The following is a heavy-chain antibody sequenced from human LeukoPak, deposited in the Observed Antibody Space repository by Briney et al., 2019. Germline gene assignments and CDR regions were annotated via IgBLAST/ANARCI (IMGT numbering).Heavy chain of an antibody. CDR1: GYSFTSYW. V-gene: IGHV5-51*01. J-gene: IGHJ3*02. D-gene: IGHD5-18*01. Sequence: GESLKISCKGSGYSFTSYWIGWVRQMPGKGLEWMGIIYPGDSDTRYSPSFQGQVTISADKSISTAYLQWSSLKASDTAMYYCARQQTDIAMVIVAFDIWGQGTMVTVSS. CDR3: ARQQTDIAMVIVAFDI. CDR2: IYPGDSDT.